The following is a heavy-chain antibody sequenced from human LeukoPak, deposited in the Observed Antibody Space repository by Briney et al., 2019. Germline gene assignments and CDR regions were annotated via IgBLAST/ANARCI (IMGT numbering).Heavy chain of an antibody. Sequence: SETLSLTCTVSGYSISSGYYWGWVRQPPGKGLEWIGIIYESGRAYYNPSLRTRVTISVDTSKNQFSLNLTSVTAADTAVFFCARIRAGSWFFDYWGQGPLVTVSS. V-gene: IGHV4-38-2*02. J-gene: IGHJ4*02. CDR1: GYSISSGYY. CDR3: ARIRAGSWFFDY. CDR2: IYESGRA. D-gene: IGHD3-9*01.